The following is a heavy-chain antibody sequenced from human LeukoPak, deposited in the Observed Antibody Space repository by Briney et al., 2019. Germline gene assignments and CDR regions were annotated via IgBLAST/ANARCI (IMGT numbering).Heavy chain of an antibody. V-gene: IGHV4-38-2*02. CDR1: GYSISSGYY. D-gene: IGHD2-2*01. CDR2: IYHSGST. CDR3: ARGPPYCSSTSCYLGDWFDP. J-gene: IGHJ5*02. Sequence: PSETLSLTCTVSGYSISSGYYWGWIRQPPGKGLEWIGSIYHSGSTYYNPSLKSRVTISVDTSKNQFSLKLSSVTAADTAVYYCARGPPYCSSTSCYLGDWFDPWGQGTLVTVSS.